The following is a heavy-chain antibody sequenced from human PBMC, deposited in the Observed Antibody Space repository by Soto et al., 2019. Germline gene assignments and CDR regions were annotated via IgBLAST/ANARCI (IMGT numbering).Heavy chain of an antibody. J-gene: IGHJ6*02. Sequence: SETLSLTCTVSGDPISTYHWSWVRQPPGSGLEWIGKIYYSGNTNYNPSLKSRVTISADTSKNQLSLTLTSVTAADTGVYYCARAGNEYGVDVWGQGTTVTVSS. CDR1: GDPISTYH. CDR3: ARAGNEYGVDV. D-gene: IGHD3-10*01. V-gene: IGHV4-59*12. CDR2: IYYSGNT.